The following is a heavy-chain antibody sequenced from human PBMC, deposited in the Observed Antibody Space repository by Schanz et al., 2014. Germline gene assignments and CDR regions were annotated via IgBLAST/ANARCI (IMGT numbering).Heavy chain of an antibody. V-gene: IGHV3-48*01. CDR2: IDGKSTTV. J-gene: IGHJ6*02. CDR1: GFTFSSYA. D-gene: IGHD6-13*01. Sequence: DVQLLESGGGLVQPGGSLRLSCAASGFTFSSYAMSWVRQAPGKGLEWLSYIDGKSTTVYYADSVKGRFTVSRDNARNSLYLHMNTLGAEDTAVYYCAREEGWGIAAAGRKHYYYGMDVWGQGTTXTVSS. CDR3: AREEGWGIAAAGRKHYYYGMDV.